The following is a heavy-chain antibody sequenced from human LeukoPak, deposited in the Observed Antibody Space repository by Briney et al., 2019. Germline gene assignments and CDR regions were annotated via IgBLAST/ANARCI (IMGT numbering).Heavy chain of an antibody. CDR1: GFTFSDYW. CDR3: AKATLSSWYPFDY. D-gene: IGHD6-13*01. Sequence: GGSLRLSCAASGFTFSDYWMHWVRQAPGKGLVWVSRINPDGSSASYADSVKGRFTISRDNAKNTLYLQMNSLRAEDTAVYYCAKATLSSWYPFDYWGQGTLVTVSS. V-gene: IGHV3-74*01. J-gene: IGHJ4*02. CDR2: INPDGSSA.